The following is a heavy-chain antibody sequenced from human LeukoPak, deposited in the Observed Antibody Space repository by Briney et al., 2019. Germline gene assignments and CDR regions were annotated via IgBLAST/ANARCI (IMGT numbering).Heavy chain of an antibody. Sequence: GGSLRLSCAASGFTFRSYVMSWVRQSPGEGLQWVSSISASGGSTYYADSVKGRLTISRDNSENTLYLQMNSLRAEDTAIYYCAKEYYDTTGYFYSLDFWGQGTLVTVSS. V-gene: IGHV3-23*01. CDR1: GFTFRSYV. J-gene: IGHJ4*02. CDR3: AKEYYDTTGYFYSLDF. D-gene: IGHD3-22*01. CDR2: ISASGGST.